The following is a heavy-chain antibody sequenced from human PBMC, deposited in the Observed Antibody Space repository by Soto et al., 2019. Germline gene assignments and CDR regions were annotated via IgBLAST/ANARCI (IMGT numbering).Heavy chain of an antibody. D-gene: IGHD4-17*01. J-gene: IGHJ1*01. V-gene: IGHV4-4*02. CDR2: IYHSGST. Sequence: SETLSLTCAVSSGSISSSNWWSWVRQPPGKGLEWIGEIYHSGSTNYNPSLKSRVTISVDKSKNQFSLKLSSVTAADTAVYYCACLEGGVPSTVTTKYFQHWGQGTLVTVSS. CDR3: ACLEGGVPSTVTTKYFQH. CDR1: SGSISSSNW.